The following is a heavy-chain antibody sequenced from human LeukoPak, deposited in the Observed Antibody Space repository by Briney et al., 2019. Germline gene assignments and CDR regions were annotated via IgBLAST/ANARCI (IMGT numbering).Heavy chain of an antibody. J-gene: IGHJ4*02. CDR1: GFTFRSYW. D-gene: IGHD3-10*01. Sequence: GGSLRLSCAASGFTFRSYWMSWVRQAPGKGLEWVANIKQDGSEKYYVDSVKGRFTISRDNAKNSLYLQMNSLRAEDTAVYDCARGLWFTPDYWGQGTLVTVSS. V-gene: IGHV3-7*04. CDR3: ARGLWFTPDY. CDR2: IKQDGSEK.